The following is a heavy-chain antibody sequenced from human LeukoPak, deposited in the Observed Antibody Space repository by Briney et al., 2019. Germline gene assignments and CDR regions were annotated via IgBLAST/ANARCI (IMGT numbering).Heavy chain of an antibody. CDR1: GYTFTSYG. CDR3: ARDSVTMVRGVILHPSYYYYGMDV. D-gene: IGHD3-10*01. Sequence: GASVKVSCKASGYTFTSYGISWVRQAPGQGLEWMGWISAYNGNTNYAQKLQGRVTMTTDTSTSTAYMELRSLRSDDTAVYYCARDSVTMVRGVILHPSYYYYGMDVWGQGTTVTVSS. J-gene: IGHJ6*02. V-gene: IGHV1-18*01. CDR2: ISAYNGNT.